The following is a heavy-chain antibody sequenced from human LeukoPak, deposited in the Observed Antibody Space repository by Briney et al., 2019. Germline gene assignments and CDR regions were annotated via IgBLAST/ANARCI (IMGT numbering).Heavy chain of an antibody. Sequence: PGGSLRLSCAASGFTFDDYAMHWVRQAPGKGLEWVSGISWNSGSIGYADSVKGRFTISRDNAKNSLYLQMNSLRAEDTALYYCAKDMSRGLYYFDYWGQGTLVTASS. CDR3: AKDMSRGLYYFDY. CDR1: GFTFDDYA. CDR2: ISWNSGSI. D-gene: IGHD3-10*01. V-gene: IGHV3-9*01. J-gene: IGHJ4*02.